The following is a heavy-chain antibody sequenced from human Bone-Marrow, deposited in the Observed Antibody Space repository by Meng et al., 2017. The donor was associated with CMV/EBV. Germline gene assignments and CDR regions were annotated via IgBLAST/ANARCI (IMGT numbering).Heavy chain of an antibody. CDR2: IYSGGSST. J-gene: IGHJ4*02. V-gene: IGHV3-23*03. CDR3: AKVSYYYDSSGYSFDY. D-gene: IGHD3-22*01. CDR1: GFTFSRYA. Sequence: GFTFSRYALGWVRQAPGKGLECVSVIYSGGSSTYYAGSVNGRFTISRDNSKNTLYLQMNSLRAEDTAVYYCAKVSYYYDSSGYSFDYWGQGTLVTVSS.